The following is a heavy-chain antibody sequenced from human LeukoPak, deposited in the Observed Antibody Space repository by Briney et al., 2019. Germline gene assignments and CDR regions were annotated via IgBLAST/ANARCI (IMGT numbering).Heavy chain of an antibody. J-gene: IGHJ5*02. CDR3: ARVNFWSGYYDPSSDWFDP. CDR1: GGSISSGDYY. CDR2: IYYSGST. D-gene: IGHD3-3*01. Sequence: SQTLSLTCTVSGGSISSGDYYWSWIRQPPGKGLEWIGYIYYSGSTYYNPSLKSRVTISVDTSKNRFSLKLSSVTAADTAVYYCARVNFWSGYYDPSSDWFDPWGQGTLVTVSS. V-gene: IGHV4-30-4*08.